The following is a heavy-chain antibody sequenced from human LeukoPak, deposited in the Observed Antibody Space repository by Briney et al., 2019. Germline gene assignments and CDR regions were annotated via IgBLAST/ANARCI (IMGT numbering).Heavy chain of an antibody. J-gene: IGHJ4*02. D-gene: IGHD6-25*01. V-gene: IGHV3-48*01. CDR2: ISSSGDTM. CDR1: GFTLRDYS. Sequence: GGSLRLSCAASGFTLRDYSMNWVRQAPGTGLEWVSYISSSGDTMYYADSVKGRFTISRDTAKNSLYLQMNSLRAEDTAVYYCARRLDYWGRGTLVTVSS. CDR3: ARRLDY.